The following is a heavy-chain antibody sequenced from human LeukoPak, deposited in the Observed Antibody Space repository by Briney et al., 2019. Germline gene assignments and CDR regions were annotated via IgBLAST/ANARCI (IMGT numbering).Heavy chain of an antibody. CDR1: GGSISSYY. CDR2: IHYRGST. D-gene: IGHD2-8*01. J-gene: IGHJ4*02. Sequence: SETLSLTCTVSGGSISSYYWSWIRQSPGEGLEWIGYIHYRGSTNYSPSLESRVTISVDTSKNQFSLKLSSVTAADTAVYYCARGGCTNGVCYVFDYWGQGTLVTVSS. CDR3: ARGGCTNGVCYVFDY. V-gene: IGHV4-59*01.